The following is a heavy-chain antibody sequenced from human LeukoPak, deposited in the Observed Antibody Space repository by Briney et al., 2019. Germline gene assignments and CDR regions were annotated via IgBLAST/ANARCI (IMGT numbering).Heavy chain of an antibody. CDR1: GFTFSNYN. V-gene: IGHV3-48*04. Sequence: PGGSLRLSCAASGFTFSNYNMNWVRQAPGKGLEWVSFISSSSGTTHYADSVKGRFTISRDNAKNSLYLQMNSLRAEDTAVYYCARDLVSGDCSGGSCYGESFDYWGQGTLVTVSS. CDR2: ISSSSGTT. CDR3: ARDLVSGDCSGGSCYGESFDY. D-gene: IGHD2-15*01. J-gene: IGHJ4*02.